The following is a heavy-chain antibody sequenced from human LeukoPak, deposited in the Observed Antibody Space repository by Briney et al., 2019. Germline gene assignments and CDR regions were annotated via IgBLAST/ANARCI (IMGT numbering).Heavy chain of an antibody. J-gene: IGHJ4*02. Sequence: PGGSLRLSCAASGFTLSSYAMSWVRQAPGKGLEWVSATSSSDAGTYYAESVRGRFTISRDNSKNTLFLQMNSLRAEDTAVYYCAKIGGVVRGVNDYWGQGTLVTVSS. D-gene: IGHD3-10*01. V-gene: IGHV3-23*01. CDR1: GFTLSSYA. CDR2: TSSSDAGT. CDR3: AKIGGVVRGVNDY.